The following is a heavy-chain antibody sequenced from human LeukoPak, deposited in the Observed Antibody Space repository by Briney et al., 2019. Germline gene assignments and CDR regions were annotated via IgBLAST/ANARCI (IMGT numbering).Heavy chain of an antibody. Sequence: GASVKVSCKASGYTFTSYGISWVRQAPGQGLEWMGWISAYNGNTNYAQKLQGRVTMTTDTSTSTAYMELRSLRSDDTAVYYCARDPDSSGYFTYYYYGMDVWGQGTTVTVSS. CDR1: GYTFTSYG. J-gene: IGHJ6*02. V-gene: IGHV1-18*01. CDR3: ARDPDSSGYFTYYYYGMDV. D-gene: IGHD3-22*01. CDR2: ISAYNGNT.